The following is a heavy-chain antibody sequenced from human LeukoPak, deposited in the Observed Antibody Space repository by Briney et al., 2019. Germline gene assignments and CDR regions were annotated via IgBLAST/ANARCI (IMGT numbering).Heavy chain of an antibody. CDR2: IYVDDYDT. D-gene: IGHD2-21*01. V-gene: IGHV5-51*03. J-gene: IGHJ5*02. CDR1: GYTFKNYW. Sequence: GESLTISCKGFGYTFKNYWIGGVRQMPGKGLEGMGMIYVDDYDTKYSPSFQGQVSISADKSITTAYLQWSSLKASDTAMYYCVRGGDERVINWFDPWGQGTLVTVSS. CDR3: VRGGDERVINWFDP.